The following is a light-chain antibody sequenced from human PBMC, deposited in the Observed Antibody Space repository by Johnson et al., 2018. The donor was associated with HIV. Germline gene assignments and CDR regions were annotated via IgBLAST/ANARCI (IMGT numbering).Light chain of an antibody. Sequence: QSVLTQPPSVSAAPGQKVTISCSGSSSNIGNNYVSWYQQLPGTAPKLLIYDNNKRPSGIPDRFSGSKSGTSATLGITGLQTGDEADYYCGTWDSSLSAWVCGSGPKVTVL. V-gene: IGLV1-51*01. CDR1: SSNIGNNY. CDR2: DNN. J-gene: IGLJ1*01. CDR3: GTWDSSLSAWV.